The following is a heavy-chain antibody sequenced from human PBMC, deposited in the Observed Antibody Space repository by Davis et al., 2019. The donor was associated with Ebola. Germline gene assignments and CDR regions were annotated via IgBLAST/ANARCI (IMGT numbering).Heavy chain of an antibody. D-gene: IGHD1-14*01. CDR1: GGSFSGYY. V-gene: IGHV4-34*01. CDR3: ARVGQEISGYYYYGMDV. CDR2: INHSGST. Sequence: MPGGSLRLSCAVYGGSFSGYYWSWIRQPPGKGLEWIGEINHSGSTNYNPSLKSRVTISVDTSKNQFSLKLSSVTAADTAVYYCARVGQEISGYYYYGMDVWGQGTTVTVSS. J-gene: IGHJ6*02.